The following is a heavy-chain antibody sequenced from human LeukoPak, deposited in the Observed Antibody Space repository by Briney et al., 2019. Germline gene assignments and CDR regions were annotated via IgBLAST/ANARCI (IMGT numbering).Heavy chain of an antibody. Sequence: PGGSPRLSCAASGFSFSSYSMNWVRQAPGKGLERVSYISGSGNAKHYTDSVKGRFTISRDNAKNALYLQMNSLRAEDTAVYFCARDYVYAFDYWGQGTLVTVSS. J-gene: IGHJ4*02. V-gene: IGHV3-48*01. D-gene: IGHD2/OR15-2a*01. CDR1: GFSFSSYS. CDR3: ARDYVYAFDY. CDR2: ISGSGNAK.